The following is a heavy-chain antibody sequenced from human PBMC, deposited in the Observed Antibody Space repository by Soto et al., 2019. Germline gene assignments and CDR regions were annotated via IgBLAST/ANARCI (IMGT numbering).Heavy chain of an antibody. D-gene: IGHD1-26*01. V-gene: IGHV3-21*04. CDR3: ARTQIVGATTIDFDY. J-gene: IGHJ4*02. Sequence: PGGSLRLSCAASGFTFSSYSMNWVRQAPGKGLEWVSSISSSSSYIYYADSVKGRFTISRDNAKNSLYLQMNSLRAEDTAVYYCARTQIVGATTIDFDYWGQGTLVTVSS. CDR2: ISSSSSYI. CDR1: GFTFSSYS.